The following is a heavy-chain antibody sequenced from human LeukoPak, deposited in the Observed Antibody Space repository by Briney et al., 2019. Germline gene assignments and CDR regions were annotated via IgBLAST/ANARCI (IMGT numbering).Heavy chain of an antibody. CDR3: AKGNGYCSGGSCYSHDAFDI. CDR2: ISGSGGST. Sequence: GGSLRLSCAASGFTFSSYAMSWVRQAPGKGLEWVSAISGSGGSTYYADSVKGRFTISRDNSKNTLYLQMNSLRAEDTAVYYCAKGNGYCSGGSCYSHDAFDIWGQGTMVTISS. V-gene: IGHV3-23*01. J-gene: IGHJ3*02. CDR1: GFTFSSYA. D-gene: IGHD2-15*01.